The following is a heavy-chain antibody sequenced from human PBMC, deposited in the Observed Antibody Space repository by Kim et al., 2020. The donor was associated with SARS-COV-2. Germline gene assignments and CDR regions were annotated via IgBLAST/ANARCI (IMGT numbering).Heavy chain of an antibody. J-gene: IGHJ4*02. Sequence: SETLSLTCTVSGGSMSDYYWSWLRQSPGKGLEWIGYIFYTGSSNYNPSLKSRVTMSVDTFKKQFSLRLTSVTAADTAVYYCAREHRLEFRFGEYYFDYWGQGTLVTVSS. CDR3: AREHRLEFRFGEYYFDY. CDR2: IFYTGSS. D-gene: IGHD3-16*01. V-gene: IGHV4-59*13. CDR1: GGSMSDYY.